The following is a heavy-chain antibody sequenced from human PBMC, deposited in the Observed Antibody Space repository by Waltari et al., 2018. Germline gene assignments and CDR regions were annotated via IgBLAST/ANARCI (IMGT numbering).Heavy chain of an antibody. V-gene: IGHV1-3*04. CDR1: GYTLSSYA. CDR3: ARDPHSSGWYDY. D-gene: IGHD6-19*01. Sequence: QVQLAQSGAEVKRPGASVKVSCEASGYTLSSYAMHWVRQAPGQRFEWMGWINTDSGKTKYSEKLQGRVTITRDTSANTAYMELISLRSEDTAVYYCARDPHSSGWYDYWGQGTLVTVSS. CDR2: INTDSGKT. J-gene: IGHJ4*02.